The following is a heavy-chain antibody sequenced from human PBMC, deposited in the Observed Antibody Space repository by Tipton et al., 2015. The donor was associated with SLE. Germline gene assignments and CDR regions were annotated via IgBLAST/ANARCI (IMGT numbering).Heavy chain of an antibody. V-gene: IGHV1-69*01. D-gene: IGHD6-13*01. CDR2: IVPIFGTA. CDR3: AREGSSLSPAFDI. J-gene: IGHJ3*02. CDR1: GGTFSSYA. Sequence: QLVQSGAEVKKPGSSVKVSCKASGGTFSSYAISWVRQAPGQGLEWIGGIVPIFGTANYAQKFQGRVTITADESTSTAYMELSSLRSEDTAVYYCAREGSSLSPAFDIWGQGTMVTVSS.